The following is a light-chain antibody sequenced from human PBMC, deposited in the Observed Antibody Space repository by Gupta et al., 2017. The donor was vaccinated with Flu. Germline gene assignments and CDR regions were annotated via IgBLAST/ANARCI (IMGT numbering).Light chain of an antibody. J-gene: IGKJ4*01. CDR1: QSVSST. Sequence: ERATLSCRASQSVSSTLAWYHQKPGQAPRLLIYGASTRATGIPARFSGSGSGTEFTLTISSLQSEDVAVYYCQQYNNWPPLTFGGGTKVEIK. CDR3: QQYNNWPPLT. V-gene: IGKV3-15*01. CDR2: GAS.